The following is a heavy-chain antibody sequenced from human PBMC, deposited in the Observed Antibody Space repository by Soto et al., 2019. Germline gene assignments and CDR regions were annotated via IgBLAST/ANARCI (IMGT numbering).Heavy chain of an antibody. V-gene: IGHV4-59*08. CDR3: ARHVAGRGIAATQFDY. D-gene: IGHD2-15*01. J-gene: IGHJ4*02. Sequence: PSETLSLTCTVSNGSISSNYWSWIRQSPGKGLEWIGYIFYSGSTNYNPSLKSRVTISVDTSKNQFSLKLGSVTAADSAVYYCARHVAGRGIAATQFDYWAREPRSPSPQ. CDR1: NGSISSNY. CDR2: IFYSGST.